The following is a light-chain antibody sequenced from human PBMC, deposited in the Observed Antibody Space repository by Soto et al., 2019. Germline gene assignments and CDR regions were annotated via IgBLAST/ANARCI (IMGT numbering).Light chain of an antibody. CDR2: EVN. V-gene: IGLV2-8*01. CDR1: SSDVGGYNY. CDR3: TSYAGGNNV. Sequence: QSALTQPPSASGSPGQSVTISCTGTSSDVGGYNYVSWYQQNPGKVPKLMIYEVNKRPSGVPDRFSGSKSGNTASLTVSGLQAEYEADYYCTSYAGGNNVFGTGTKVTVL. J-gene: IGLJ1*01.